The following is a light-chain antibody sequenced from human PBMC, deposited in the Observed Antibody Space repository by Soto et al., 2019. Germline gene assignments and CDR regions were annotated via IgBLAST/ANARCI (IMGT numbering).Light chain of an antibody. J-gene: IGKJ5*01. CDR1: QSISSN. CDR3: QQRNIWPPVT. Sequence: ETVMTQSPATLSVSPGERATLSCRASQSISSNLAWYQQKPGQAPRILMYDASTRATGIPARFSGSGSGTEFTLTISSLEPEDSAVYYCQQRNIWPPVTFGQGTRLEI. V-gene: IGKV3-15*01. CDR2: DAS.